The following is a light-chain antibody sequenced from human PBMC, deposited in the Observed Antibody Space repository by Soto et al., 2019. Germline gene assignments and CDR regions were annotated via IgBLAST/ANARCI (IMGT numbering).Light chain of an antibody. J-gene: IGKJ4*01. V-gene: IGKV1-39*01. Sequence: DIQMTQSPSSLSASVGDRVTITCRASQSISSYLNWYQQKPGKAPKLLIYAASSLQSGVPSRFSGSGSGTDLTLTISSLQPEDFATYFCQPSYSTPLTFGGGTQVEIK. CDR2: AAS. CDR3: QPSYSTPLT. CDR1: QSISSY.